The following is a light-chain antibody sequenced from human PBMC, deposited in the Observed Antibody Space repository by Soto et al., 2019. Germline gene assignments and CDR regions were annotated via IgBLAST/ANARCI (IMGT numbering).Light chain of an antibody. J-gene: IGKJ5*01. Sequence: DIQMTQSPSTLSASVGDRVTITCRASQSVSRWLAWYQQKPGKAPKLLIYDASTLESGVPSRFSGSGSGTEFTLSISSLQADDFAVYYCQQYNIWRSITFGQGTRLEIK. CDR3: QQYNIWRSIT. CDR1: QSVSRW. V-gene: IGKV1-5*01. CDR2: DAS.